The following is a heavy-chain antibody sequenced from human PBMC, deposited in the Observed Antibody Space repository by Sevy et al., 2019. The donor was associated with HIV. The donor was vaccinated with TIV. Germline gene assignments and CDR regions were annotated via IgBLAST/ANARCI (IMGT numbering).Heavy chain of an antibody. V-gene: IGHV3-49*04. CDR1: GFTFGDYA. CDR3: TRDIDSCSGGSCYPTYDY. J-gene: IGHJ4*02. D-gene: IGHD2-15*01. Sequence: GGSLRLSCTASGFTFGDYAMSWDRQAPGKGLEWVGFIRSKAYGGTTEDAASVKGRFTISRDDSKSIAYLQMNSLKTEDTAVYYCTRDIDSCSGGSCYPTYDYWGQGTLVTVSS. CDR2: IRSKAYGGTT.